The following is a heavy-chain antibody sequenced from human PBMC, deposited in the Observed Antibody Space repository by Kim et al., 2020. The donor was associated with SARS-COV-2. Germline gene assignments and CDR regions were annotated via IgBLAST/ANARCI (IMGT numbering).Heavy chain of an antibody. V-gene: IGHV5-10-1*01. D-gene: IGHD3-3*01. Sequence: GESLKISCKGSGYSFTSYWISWVRQMPGKGLEWMGRIDPSDSYTNYSPSFQGHVTISADKSISTAYLQWSSLKASDTAMYYCARHPSDTSHVRAIFGINWFDPWGQGTLVTVSS. CDR2: IDPSDSYT. CDR3: ARHPSDTSHVRAIFGINWFDP. CDR1: GYSFTSYW. J-gene: IGHJ5*02.